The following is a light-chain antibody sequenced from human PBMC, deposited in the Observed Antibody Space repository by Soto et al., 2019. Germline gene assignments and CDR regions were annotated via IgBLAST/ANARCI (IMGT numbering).Light chain of an antibody. V-gene: IGLV2-18*02. CDR2: EVT. CDR1: GSDFGRYNR. J-gene: IGLJ3*02. CDR3: SSFTTSDTWV. Sequence: QSALTQPPSVSGSPGQSVTISCTGTGSDFGRYNRVSWYQHTPGTAPKLLIYEVTNRPSGDPDRFSGSRSGNTASLTISGLQAEDDADYYCSSFTTSDTWVLGGGTKVTVL.